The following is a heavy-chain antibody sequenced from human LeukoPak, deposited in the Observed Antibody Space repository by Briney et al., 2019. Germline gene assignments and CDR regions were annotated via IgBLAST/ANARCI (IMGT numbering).Heavy chain of an antibody. CDR1: GFTFGAPY. V-gene: IGHV3-72*01. D-gene: IGHD4-17*01. CDR3: GRNRDYALSH. CDR2: SRNKANSYTT. Sequence: GGSLRLSCAVSGFTFGAPYMPGPPRAPGKDLEGVGRSRNKANSYTTEYAASVKGRFTISRDDSKNSMYLQMNSLKTEDTAVYYCGRNRDYALSHWGQGTLVTVSS. J-gene: IGHJ4*02.